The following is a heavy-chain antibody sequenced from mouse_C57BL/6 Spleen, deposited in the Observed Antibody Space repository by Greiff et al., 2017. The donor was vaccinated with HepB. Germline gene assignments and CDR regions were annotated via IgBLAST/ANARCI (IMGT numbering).Heavy chain of an antibody. CDR1: GFTFSSYA. CDR2: ISDGGSYT. D-gene: IGHD1-1*01. CDR3: AREAFITSVVATGYFDV. J-gene: IGHJ1*03. V-gene: IGHV5-4*01. Sequence: EVMLVESGGGLVKPGGSLKLSCAASGFTFSSYAMSWVRQTPEKRLEWVATISDGGSYTYYPDNVKGRFTISRDNAKNNLYLQMSHLKSEDTAMYYCAREAFITSVVATGYFDVWGTGTTVTVSS.